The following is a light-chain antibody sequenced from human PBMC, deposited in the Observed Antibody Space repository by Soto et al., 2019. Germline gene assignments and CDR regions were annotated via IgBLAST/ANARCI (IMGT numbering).Light chain of an antibody. J-gene: IGKJ1*01. CDR2: SGS. CDR1: QSVSSNH. CDR3: QQYSSSRT. Sequence: DIVLTQSPGTLSLSPGERATLSCRASQSVSSNHLAWYQQKPGQAPRLLIYSGSTRATGIPVRFSGSGSETEFTLTITRLEPEDLAMYYCQQYSSSRTFGQGTKVEIK. V-gene: IGKV3-20*01.